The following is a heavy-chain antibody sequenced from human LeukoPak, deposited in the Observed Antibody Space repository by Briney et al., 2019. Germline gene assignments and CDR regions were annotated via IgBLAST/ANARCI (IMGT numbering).Heavy chain of an antibody. CDR1: GGSISGYY. V-gene: IGHV4-59*01. J-gene: IGHJ4*02. D-gene: IGHD3-22*01. Sequence: PSETLSLTCIVSGGSISGYYWSWIRQPPGKGLEWIGCVYYSGSTNYNPSLKSRVTISVDTSKNQFSLKLSSVTAADTAVYYCARDRIGITMIDWGQGILVTVPS. CDR3: ARDRIGITMID. CDR2: VYYSGST.